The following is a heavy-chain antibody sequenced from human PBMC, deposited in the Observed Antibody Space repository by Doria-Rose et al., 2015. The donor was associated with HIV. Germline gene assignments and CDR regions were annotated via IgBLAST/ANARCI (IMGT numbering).Heavy chain of an antibody. CDR3: ARIKSSRWYHKYYFDF. CDR2: TFSDDER. J-gene: IGHJ4*02. D-gene: IGHD6-13*01. CDR1: GVSLSSPGMG. Sequence: QVTLKESGPVLVKPTGTLTLTCTVSGVSLSSPGMGVSWIRQPPGKALEWLANTFSDDERSYKTSLKSRLTISRGTSKSQVVLTMTDMDPVDTATYYCARIKSSRWYHKYYFDFWGQGTLVIVSA. V-gene: IGHV2-26*01.